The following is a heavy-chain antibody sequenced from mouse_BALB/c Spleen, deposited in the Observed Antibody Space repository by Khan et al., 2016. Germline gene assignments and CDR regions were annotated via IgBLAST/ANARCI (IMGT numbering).Heavy chain of an antibody. CDR3: ARVGSTTVSSMDY. V-gene: IGHV14-3*02. D-gene: IGHD1-1*01. CDR2: IDPENGNT. J-gene: IGHJ4*01. CDR1: GFNIKDTY. Sequence: VQLQQPGAELVKPGASVKLSCTASGFNIKDTYIQWVKQRPEQGLEWIGRIDPENGNTKYNPTFQGKATITADTSSNTAYLQLSSLTSEDTAVSYCARVGSTTVSSMDYWGQGTAGTVSS.